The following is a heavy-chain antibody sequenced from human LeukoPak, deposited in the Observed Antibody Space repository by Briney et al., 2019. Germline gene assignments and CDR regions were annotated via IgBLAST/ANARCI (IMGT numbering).Heavy chain of an antibody. D-gene: IGHD6-13*01. V-gene: IGHV3-48*04. CDR3: ARPRGSSTWVDY. CDR1: GFTFSSYA. J-gene: IGHJ4*02. CDR2: ISTSGRTT. Sequence: QPGGSLRLSCAASGFTFSSYAMTWVRQAPGKGLEWVSSISTSGRTTYYADSVKGRFTISRDNAKNSLSLQMNSLRAEDTAVYYCARPRGSSTWVDYWGQGTLVTVSS.